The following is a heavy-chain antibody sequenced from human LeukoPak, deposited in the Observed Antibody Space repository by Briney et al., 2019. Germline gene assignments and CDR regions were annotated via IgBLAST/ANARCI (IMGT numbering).Heavy chain of an antibody. Sequence: SATLSLTWTVAGGSISRYYWSWVRQQAGKGLEWIGYIYYSGSTNYNPSLQSRVTISVDTSKNQFSLKLSSVTAADTAVYYCARFIAAAGNDAFDIWGQGTMVTVSS. CDR1: GGSISRYY. CDR2: IYYSGST. CDR3: ARFIAAAGNDAFDI. J-gene: IGHJ3*02. V-gene: IGHV4-59*01. D-gene: IGHD6-13*01.